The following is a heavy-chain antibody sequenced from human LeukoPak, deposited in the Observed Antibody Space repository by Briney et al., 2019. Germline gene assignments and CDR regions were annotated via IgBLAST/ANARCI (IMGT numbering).Heavy chain of an antibody. V-gene: IGHV3-23*01. CDR3: AKGEAITMVRGVVDY. J-gene: IGHJ4*02. CDR2: ISGSGGGT. D-gene: IGHD3-10*01. CDR1: GFTFSNYA. Sequence: PGASLRLSCAASGFTFSNYAMSWVRQAPGKGLEWVSTISGSGGGTYYADSVKGRFTISRDNSKNTLYLQMSSLRAEDTAVYYCAKGEAITMVRGVVDYWGQGTLVTVSS.